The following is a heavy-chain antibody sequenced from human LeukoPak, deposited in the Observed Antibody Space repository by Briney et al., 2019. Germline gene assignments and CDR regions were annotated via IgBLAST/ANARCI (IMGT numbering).Heavy chain of an antibody. Sequence: ASVRASCKASGGTFSSYAISWVRQAPGQGLEWMGGIIPIFGTANYAQKFQGRVTITADESTSTAYMELSSLRSEDTAVYYCARDQGRDYDSSGYYIPYDYWGQGTLVTVSS. J-gene: IGHJ4*02. V-gene: IGHV1-69*13. CDR3: ARDQGRDYDSSGYYIPYDY. D-gene: IGHD3-22*01. CDR1: GGTFSSYA. CDR2: IIPIFGTA.